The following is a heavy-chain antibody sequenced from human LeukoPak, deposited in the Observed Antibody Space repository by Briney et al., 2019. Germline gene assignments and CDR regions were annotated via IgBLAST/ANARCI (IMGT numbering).Heavy chain of an antibody. D-gene: IGHD1-1*01. J-gene: IGHJ4*02. CDR2: ISGSGGGT. Sequence: PGGFLRLSCAASGFTFSSYAMSWVRQAPGKGLEWVSAISGSGGGTYYADSVKGRFTISRDNSKNTLYLQMNSLKTEDTAVYYCTTQEDNWNDYSDYWGQGTLVTVSS. CDR3: TTQEDNWNDYSDY. CDR1: GFTFSSYA. V-gene: IGHV3-23*01.